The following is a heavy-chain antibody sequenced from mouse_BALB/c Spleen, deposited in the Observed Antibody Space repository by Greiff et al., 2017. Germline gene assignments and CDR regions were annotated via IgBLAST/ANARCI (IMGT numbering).Heavy chain of an antibody. D-gene: IGHD2-14*01. CDR1: GFTFSSYG. CDR2: INSNGGST. J-gene: IGHJ2*01. Sequence: EVKLMESGGGLVQPGGSLKLSCAASGFTFSSYGMSWVRQTPDKRLELVATINSNGGSTYYPDSVKGRFTISRDNAKNTLYLQMSSLKSEDTAMYYCAREVHFDYWGQGTTLTVSS. V-gene: IGHV5-6-3*01. CDR3: AREVHFDY.